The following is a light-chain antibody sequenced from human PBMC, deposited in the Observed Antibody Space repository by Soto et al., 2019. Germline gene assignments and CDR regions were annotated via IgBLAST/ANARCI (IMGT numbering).Light chain of an antibody. V-gene: IGLV1-40*01. J-gene: IGLJ1*01. CDR2: ANS. CDR1: SSNIGAGYD. Sequence: SVLTPPRSVCGSRRQRVTFSCTGSSSNIGAGYDAHWYQHLPGTAPKLLIYANSNRPSGVPDRFSGSKSGSSASLAITGLQAEDEADYYCQSYDASLNGYVFGTGTKVTVL. CDR3: QSYDASLNGYV.